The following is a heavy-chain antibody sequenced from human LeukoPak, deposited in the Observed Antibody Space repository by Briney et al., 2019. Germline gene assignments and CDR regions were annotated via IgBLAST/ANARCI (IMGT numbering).Heavy chain of an antibody. V-gene: IGHV3-23*01. Sequence: GGSLRLSCATSGFTFSSNAMSWVRQAPGKGLEWVAAISGSDTRTYYADSVKGRFTISRDNSKNTLSLKMSGLSAEDTSVYYCAKPLSGWFSFDYWGQGTLVTVSS. CDR2: ISGSDTRT. D-gene: IGHD6-19*01. CDR3: AKPLSGWFSFDY. J-gene: IGHJ4*02. CDR1: GFTFSSNA.